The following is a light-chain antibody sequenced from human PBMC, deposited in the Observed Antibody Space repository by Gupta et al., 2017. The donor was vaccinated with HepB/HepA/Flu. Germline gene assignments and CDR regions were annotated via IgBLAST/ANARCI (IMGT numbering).Light chain of an antibody. CDR2: EAY. Sequence: IQMTQSPSSLSASVGDRVTITCRASQGITNDLGWYQQQPGKAPKRLIYEAYSLQRGVPSRFSGSGSGTEFTLTISSLQPEDFATYYCLQDFSYPRTFGQGTKVEIK. V-gene: IGKV1-17*01. J-gene: IGKJ1*01. CDR1: QGITND. CDR3: LQDFSYPRT.